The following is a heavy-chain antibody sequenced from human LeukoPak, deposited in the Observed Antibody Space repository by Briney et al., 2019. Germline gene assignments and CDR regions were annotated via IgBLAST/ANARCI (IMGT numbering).Heavy chain of an antibody. CDR3: ARGGGIFGVLTTAHYYGIDV. V-gene: IGHV1-69*13. D-gene: IGHD3-3*01. Sequence: SVKVSCTASGGTFTNSAISWVRQAPGQGLEWMGGINPIFRTANYAQQFQDRVTIIADESTSTAYMELSLLKFEDTAVYYCARGGGIFGVLTTAHYYGIDVWGQGTTVTVSS. J-gene: IGHJ6*02. CDR1: GGTFTNSA. CDR2: INPIFRTA.